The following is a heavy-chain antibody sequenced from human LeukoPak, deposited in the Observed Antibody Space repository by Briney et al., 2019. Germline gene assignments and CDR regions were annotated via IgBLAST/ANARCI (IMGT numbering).Heavy chain of an antibody. J-gene: IGHJ5*02. CDR2: INPNSGGT. D-gene: IGHD2-21*02. V-gene: IGHV1-2*02. CDR3: ARDLSIFYHVVVTAPPWS. Sequence: AASVKVSCKASGYTFTGYYMHWVRQAPGQGLEWMGWINPNSGGTNYAQKFQGRVTMTRDTSISTAYMELSRLRSDDTAVYYCARDLSIFYHVVVTAPPWSWGQGTLVTVSS. CDR1: GYTFTGYY.